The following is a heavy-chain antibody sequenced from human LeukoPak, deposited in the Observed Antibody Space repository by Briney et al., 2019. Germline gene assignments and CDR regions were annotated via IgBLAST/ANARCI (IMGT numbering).Heavy chain of an antibody. CDR1: GGTFSSYT. CDR2: IIPILGIA. Sequence: GSSVKVSCKASGGTFSSYTISWVRQAPGQGLEWMGRIIPILGIANYAQKFQGRVTITADKSTSTAYMELSSLRSDDTAVYYCARDRRSYYYYYGMDVWGQGTTVTVSS. J-gene: IGHJ6*02. CDR3: ARDRRSYYYYYGMDV. D-gene: IGHD1-26*01. V-gene: IGHV1-69*04.